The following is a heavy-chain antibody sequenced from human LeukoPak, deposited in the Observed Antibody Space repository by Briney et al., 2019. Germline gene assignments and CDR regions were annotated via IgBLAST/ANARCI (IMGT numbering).Heavy chain of an antibody. CDR1: GFTFSSYS. Sequence: PGGSLRLSCVASGFTFSSYSMNWVRQAPGKGLEWVSYISGSSTIYYADSVKGRFTISRDNAKNSLYLQMNSLRAEDTAVYYCAREGPIMITFGGVIVLSAFDIWGQGTMVTVSS. J-gene: IGHJ3*02. V-gene: IGHV3-48*04. CDR3: AREGPIMITFGGVIVLSAFDI. D-gene: IGHD3-16*02. CDR2: ISGSSTI.